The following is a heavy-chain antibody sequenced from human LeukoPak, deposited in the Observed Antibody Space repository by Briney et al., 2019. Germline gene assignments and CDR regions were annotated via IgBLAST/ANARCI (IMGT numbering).Heavy chain of an antibody. J-gene: IGHJ4*02. CDR3: ARDRDSSGYPYFDY. CDR1: GFTFSSYE. D-gene: IGHD3-22*01. V-gene: IGHV3-48*03. CDR2: ISSSGSTI. Sequence: GGSLRLSCAASGFTFSSYEMNWVRQAPGKGLEWVSYISSSGSTIYYADSVKGRFTISRDNAKNSLYLQMNSLRAEDTAVYYCARDRDSSGYPYFDYWGQGTLVTVSS.